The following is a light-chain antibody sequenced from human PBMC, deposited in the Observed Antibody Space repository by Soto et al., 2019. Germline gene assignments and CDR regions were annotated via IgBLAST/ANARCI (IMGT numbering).Light chain of an antibody. CDR3: MQALQTPWT. CDR2: LGS. Sequence: DIVMTQSPLSLPVTPGEPASISCRSSQSLLHSNGYTYLDWYLQKPGQSPHLLIYLGSNRASGVPDRFSGSASGTDFTLKISRVEAEDVGVYYCMQALQTPWTFGQGTKVEI. CDR1: QSLLHSNGYTY. J-gene: IGKJ1*01. V-gene: IGKV2-28*01.